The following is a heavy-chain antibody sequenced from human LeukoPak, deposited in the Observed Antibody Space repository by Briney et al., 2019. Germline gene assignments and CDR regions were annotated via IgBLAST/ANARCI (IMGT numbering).Heavy chain of an antibody. CDR3: AKSGVAGTYDAFDI. CDR1: GFTFSDYA. V-gene: IGHV3-23*01. Sequence: PGGSLRLSCAASGFTFSDYAMAWVRQAPGKGLEWVSTISATGGSTYYADSVKGRFTISRDNSKNTLYLQMNSLRAEDTAVYYCAKSGVAGTYDAFDIWGQGTMVTVSS. D-gene: IGHD6-19*01. CDR2: ISATGGST. J-gene: IGHJ3*02.